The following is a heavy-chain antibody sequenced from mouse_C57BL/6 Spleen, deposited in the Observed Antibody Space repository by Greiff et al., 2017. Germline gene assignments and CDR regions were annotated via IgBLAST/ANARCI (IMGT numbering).Heavy chain of an antibody. J-gene: IGHJ4*01. CDR1: GYTFTSYW. CDR2: IDPSDSYT. Sequence: QVQLQQPGAELVMPGASVKLSCKASGYTFTSYWMHWVKQRPGQGLEWIGEIDPSDSYTNYNQKFKGKSTLTVDKSSSTAYMQLSSLTSEDSAVYYCARGDGSSPYYAMDYWGQGTSGTVSS. V-gene: IGHV1-69*01. CDR3: ARGDGSSPYYAMDY. D-gene: IGHD1-1*01.